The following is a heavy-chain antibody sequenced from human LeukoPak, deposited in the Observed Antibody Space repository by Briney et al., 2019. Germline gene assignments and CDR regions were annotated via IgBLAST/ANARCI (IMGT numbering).Heavy chain of an antibody. CDR2: ITSSGSAI. J-gene: IGHJ4*02. D-gene: IGHD5/OR15-5a*01. CDR3: ATGIVSTSGDY. Sequence: PGGSLRLSCAASGFTFSDYDMSWIRQAPGKGLEWVSYITSSGSAIYYADSVRGRFTISRDNARNSMFLHMDDLRAEDTAIYYCATGIVSTSGDYWGQGTLVTVSS. CDR1: GFTFSDYD. V-gene: IGHV3-11*01.